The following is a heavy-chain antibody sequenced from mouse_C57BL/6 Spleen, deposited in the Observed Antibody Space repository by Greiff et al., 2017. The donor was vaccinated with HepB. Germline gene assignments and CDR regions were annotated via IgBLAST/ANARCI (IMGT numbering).Heavy chain of an antibody. Sequence: VQLQQSGAELVKPGASVKMSCKASGYTFTSYWITWVMQRPGQGLEWIGDIYPGSGSTNYNEKFKSKATLTVDTSSSTAYMQLSSLTSEDSAVYYCARSDDGYYGGFDYWGQGTTLTVSS. J-gene: IGHJ2*01. V-gene: IGHV1-55*01. CDR2: IYPGSGST. CDR3: ARSDDGYYGGFDY. CDR1: GYTFTSYW. D-gene: IGHD2-3*01.